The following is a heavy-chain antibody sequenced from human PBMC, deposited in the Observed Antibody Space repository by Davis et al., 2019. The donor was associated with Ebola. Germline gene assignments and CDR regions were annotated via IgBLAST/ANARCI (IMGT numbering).Heavy chain of an antibody. V-gene: IGHV2-5*02. CDR2: FYWDDDK. D-gene: IGHD2-21*01. Sequence: SGPTLVKPTQTLTLTCTFSGFSLSTSGVGVGWIRQPPGKALEWLALFYWDDDKRYSPSLKSRLTITKDTSKNQVVLTMTNMDPVDTATYYCAHRRAGYYYFDYWGQGTLVTVSS. CDR3: AHRRAGYYYFDY. J-gene: IGHJ4*02. CDR1: GFSLSTSGVG.